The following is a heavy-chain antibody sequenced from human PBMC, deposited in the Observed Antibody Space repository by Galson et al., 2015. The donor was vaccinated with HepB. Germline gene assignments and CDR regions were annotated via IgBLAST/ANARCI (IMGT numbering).Heavy chain of an antibody. V-gene: IGHV3-64D*06. D-gene: IGHD3-9*01. CDR2: ISHNGGAT. J-gene: IGHJ3*01. CDR3: VKEDILTGYSVGSFHF. CDR1: GFSFPYYA. Sequence: SLRLSCAGSGFSFPYYALHWVRQAPGQGLEFVSGISHNGGATKFADSVRDRFTISRDNSKNTMYLQMNSLRTEDTAVYYCVKEDILTGYSVGSFHFWGRGTMVTVSS.